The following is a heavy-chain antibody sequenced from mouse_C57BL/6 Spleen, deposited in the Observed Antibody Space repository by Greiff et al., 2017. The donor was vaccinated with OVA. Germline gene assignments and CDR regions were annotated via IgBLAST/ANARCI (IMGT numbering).Heavy chain of an antibody. CDR2: ISSGGDYI. CDR3: TGEGGTGELGYAMDY. D-gene: IGHD3-3*01. V-gene: IGHV5-9-1*02. J-gene: IGHJ4*01. CDR1: GFTFSSYA. Sequence: VQLKQSGEGLVKPGGSLKLSCAASGFTFSSYAMSWVRQTPEKRLEWVAYISSGGDYIYYADTVKGRFTISRDNARNTLYLQMSSLTSEDTAMYYCTGEGGTGELGYAMDYWGQGTTGTVSS.